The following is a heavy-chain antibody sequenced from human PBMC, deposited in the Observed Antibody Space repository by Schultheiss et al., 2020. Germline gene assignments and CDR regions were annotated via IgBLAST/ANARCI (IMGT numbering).Heavy chain of an antibody. CDR3: ARDRPAPYGSGSYYYYYGMDV. D-gene: IGHD3-10*01. J-gene: IGHJ6*02. V-gene: IGHV3-23*01. CDR2: ISGSGGST. CDR1: GFTFSSYA. Sequence: GGSLRLSCAASGFTFSSYAMSWVRQAPGKGLEWVSAISGSGGSTYYADSVKGRFTISRDNSKNTLYLQMNSLRAEDTAVYYCARDRPAPYGSGSYYYYYGMDVWGQGTTVTVSS.